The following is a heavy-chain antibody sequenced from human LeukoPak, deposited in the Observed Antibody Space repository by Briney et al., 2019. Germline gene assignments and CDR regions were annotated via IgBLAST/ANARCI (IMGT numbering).Heavy chain of an antibody. Sequence: GGSLRLSCAASGFTFDDYAMHWVRQAPGKGLEWVSGVSWNGGSVDYAESVKGRFTITRDNSKNTLYLQMNSLRAEDTAVYYCAKGPASIAVAGPSNDYWGQGTLVTVSS. J-gene: IGHJ4*02. CDR1: GFTFDDYA. D-gene: IGHD6-19*01. CDR2: VSWNGGSV. V-gene: IGHV3-9*01. CDR3: AKGPASIAVAGPSNDY.